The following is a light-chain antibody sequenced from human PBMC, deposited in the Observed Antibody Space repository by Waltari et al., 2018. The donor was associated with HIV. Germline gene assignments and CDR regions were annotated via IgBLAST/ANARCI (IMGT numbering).Light chain of an antibody. V-gene: IGKV1-5*03. CDR2: KAS. Sequence: DIQMTQSPSTLSASVGDRVTITCRASQSISSYLAWYQQKAGKAPNLLIYKASSLKSGVPSRFSGSGSGTEFTLTISSLQPADSATYYCQHYNSYSITFGQGTRLEIK. CDR3: QHYNSYSIT. J-gene: IGKJ5*01. CDR1: QSISSY.